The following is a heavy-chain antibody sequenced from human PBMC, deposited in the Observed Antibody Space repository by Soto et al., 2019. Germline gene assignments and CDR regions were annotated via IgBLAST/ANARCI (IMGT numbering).Heavy chain of an antibody. CDR3: ARRDSASGDYIWGSYRGYNWFDP. Sequence: QLQLQESGPGLVKPSETLSLTCTVSGGSISSSSYYWGWIRQPPGKGLEWIGSIYYSGSTYYNPSLKSRVTISVDTSKNQFSLKLSSVTAADTAVYYCARRDSASGDYIWGSYRGYNWFDPWGQGTLVTVSS. V-gene: IGHV4-39*01. D-gene: IGHD3-16*02. CDR1: GGSISSSSYY. CDR2: IYYSGST. J-gene: IGHJ5*02.